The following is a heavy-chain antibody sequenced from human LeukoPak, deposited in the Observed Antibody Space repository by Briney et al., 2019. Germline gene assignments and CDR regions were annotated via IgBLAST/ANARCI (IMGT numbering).Heavy chain of an antibody. CDR2: IYTSGSS. D-gene: IGHD6-13*01. Sequence: SETLSLTCTVSGGSISSGSYYWSWIRQPAGKGLEWIGRIYTSGSSNYNPSLKSRVTISVDTSKNQFSLKLSSVTAADTAVYYCARALVRIAAAGTGSNYYYYYMDVWGKGTTVTISS. V-gene: IGHV4-61*02. CDR3: ARALVRIAAAGTGSNYYYYYMDV. J-gene: IGHJ6*03. CDR1: GGSISSGSYY.